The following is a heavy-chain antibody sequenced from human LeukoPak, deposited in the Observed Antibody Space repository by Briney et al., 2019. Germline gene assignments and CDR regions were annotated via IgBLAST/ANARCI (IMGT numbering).Heavy chain of an antibody. Sequence: GGSLRLSCAASGFTFSSYAMSWVRQAPGKGLEWVSAISGGSADYADSVKGRFSISIDNSKNTLYLQMNSLRAEDTAVYYCAREDLTMIVVDFWGQGTLVTVSS. V-gene: IGHV3-23*01. D-gene: IGHD3-22*01. CDR3: AREDLTMIVVDF. CDR1: GFTFSSYA. CDR2: ISGGSA. J-gene: IGHJ4*02.